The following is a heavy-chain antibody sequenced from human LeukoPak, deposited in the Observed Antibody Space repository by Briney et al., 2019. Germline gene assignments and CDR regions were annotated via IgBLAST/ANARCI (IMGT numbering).Heavy chain of an antibody. V-gene: IGHV4-59*01. CDR2: IYYSGST. CDR1: GGSTSSYY. CDR3: ARETRESRYFDL. D-gene: IGHD4-23*01. Sequence: SETLSLTCTVSGGSTSSYYWSWIRQPPGKGLEWIGYIYYSGSTNYNPSLKGRVTISVDTSKNQFSLKLSSVTAADTAVYYCARETRESRYFDLWGRGTPVTVSS. J-gene: IGHJ2*01.